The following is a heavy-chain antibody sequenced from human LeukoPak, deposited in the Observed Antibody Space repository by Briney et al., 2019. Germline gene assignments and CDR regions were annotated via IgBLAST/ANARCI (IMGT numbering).Heavy chain of an antibody. J-gene: IGHJ5*02. CDR2: INPNSGGT. CDR3: ARDRGYYDSSGQNWFDP. V-gene: IGHV1-2*02. CDR1: GYTFTGYY. Sequence: VKVSCKASGYTFTGYYMHWVRQAPGQGLEWMGWINPNSGGTNYAQKFQGRVTMTRDTSISTAYMELSRLRSDDTAVYYCARDRGYYDSSGQNWFDPWGQGTLVTVSS. D-gene: IGHD3-22*01.